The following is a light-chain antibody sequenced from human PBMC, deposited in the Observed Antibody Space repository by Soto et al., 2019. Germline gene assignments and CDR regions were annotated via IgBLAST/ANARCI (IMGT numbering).Light chain of an antibody. CDR1: SNDVGTYNY. CDR2: DVT. V-gene: IGLV2-11*01. J-gene: IGLJ2*01. Sequence: QSALTQPRSVSGSPGQSVTISCTGTSNDVGTYNYVSWYQQHPGKAPKLMIYDVTARPSGVPDRFSGSKSGNTASLTISGLQAEDEAHYYCCSYAGSYTLEVFGGGTKLTV. CDR3: CSYAGSYTLEV.